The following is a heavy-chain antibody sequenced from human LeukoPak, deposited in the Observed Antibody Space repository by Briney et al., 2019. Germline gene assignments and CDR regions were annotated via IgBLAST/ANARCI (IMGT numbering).Heavy chain of an antibody. Sequence: GGSLRLSCAASGFTFSSYAMSWVRQAPGKGLEWVSAISGSGGSTYYADSVKGRFTISRDNSKSTLYLQMNSLRAEDTAVYYCAKDFTTPGIAAVAWFDPWGQGTLVTVSS. D-gene: IGHD6-13*01. CDR2: ISGSGGST. V-gene: IGHV3-23*01. J-gene: IGHJ5*02. CDR3: AKDFTTPGIAAVAWFDP. CDR1: GFTFSSYA.